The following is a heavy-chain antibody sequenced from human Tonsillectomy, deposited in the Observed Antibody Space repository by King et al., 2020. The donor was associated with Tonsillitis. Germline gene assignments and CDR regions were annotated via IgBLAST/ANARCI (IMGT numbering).Heavy chain of an antibody. CDR3: TRDSLAGTRDQSRY. V-gene: IGHV3-7*01. J-gene: IGHJ4*02. Sequence: EVQLVESGGGWVKPGGSRRFACAASGLTLRNIWLGGVRQAPGKGPEWWANLSEVGGGKPYLTAGRGRFTTSRDNAKNSLFLRMNSRRAEDTAMYYCTRDSLAGTRDQSRYWGQGTLVTVSS. CDR2: LSEVGGGK. CDR1: GLTLRNIW. D-gene: IGHD1-7*01.